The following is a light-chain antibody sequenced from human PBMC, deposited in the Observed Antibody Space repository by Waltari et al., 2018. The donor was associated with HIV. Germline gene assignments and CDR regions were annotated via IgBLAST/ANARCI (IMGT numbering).Light chain of an antibody. CDR2: RNS. V-gene: IGLV1-40*01. Sequence: QSVLTQPPPVSGAPGQRVTIPCPGRSSNIGAGFFVHWTQPLPGTAPKLLIYRNSHRPTGVPDRFSGSNSGTSASLAITGLQTEDETVYYCQSYDRSLTSWVFGGGTKLTVL. CDR1: SSNIGAGFF. J-gene: IGLJ3*02. CDR3: QSYDRSLTSWV.